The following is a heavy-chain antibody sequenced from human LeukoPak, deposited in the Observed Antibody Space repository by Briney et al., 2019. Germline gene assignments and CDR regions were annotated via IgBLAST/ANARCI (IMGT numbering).Heavy chain of an antibody. D-gene: IGHD6-19*01. CDR3: ARDAGSGWPSFDY. Sequence: SQTLSLTCAISGDSVSSNSAAWNWIRQSPSRGLEWLGRTYYRSKWYNDYAVSMKSRITINPDTSKDQFSLQQNSVTPEDAAVYYCARDAGSGWPSFDYWGQGTLVTVSS. CDR2: TYYRSKWYN. CDR1: GDSVSSNSAA. V-gene: IGHV6-1*01. J-gene: IGHJ4*02.